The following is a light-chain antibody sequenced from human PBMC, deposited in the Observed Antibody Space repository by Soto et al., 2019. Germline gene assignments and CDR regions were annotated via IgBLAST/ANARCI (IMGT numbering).Light chain of an antibody. CDR3: HQYISYPYT. V-gene: IGKV1-5*01. CDR1: QSISSW. CDR2: DVS. J-gene: IGKJ2*01. Sequence: DIQMTQTPSTLSASVGDRVTITWRASQSISSWLAWYQQKPGRAPKLLIFDVSTLASGVPSRFSGSGSGPEFTLTINSLQADDFATYYCHQYISYPYTFGQGTKVDIK.